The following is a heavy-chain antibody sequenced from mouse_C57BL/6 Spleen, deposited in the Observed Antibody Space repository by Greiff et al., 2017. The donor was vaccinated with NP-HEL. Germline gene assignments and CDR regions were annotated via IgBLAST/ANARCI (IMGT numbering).Heavy chain of an antibody. J-gene: IGHJ1*03. V-gene: IGHV1-52*01. CDR3: ARDEGPGYFDV. CDR1: GYTFTSYW. CDR2: IDPSDSET. D-gene: IGHD3-3*01. Sequence: QVQLQQPGAELVRPGSSVKLSCKASGYTFTSYWMHWVKQRPIQGLEWIGNIDPSDSETHYNQKFKDKATLTVDKSSSTAYLQLSSLTSEDSAVYYCARDEGPGYFDVWGTGTTVTVSS.